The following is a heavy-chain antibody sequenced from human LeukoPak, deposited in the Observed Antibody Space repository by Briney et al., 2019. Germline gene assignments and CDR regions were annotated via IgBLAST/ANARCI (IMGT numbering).Heavy chain of an antibody. CDR3: AKIGVVATISDY. J-gene: IGHJ4*02. CDR1: GFTFSSYA. V-gene: IGHV3-23*01. D-gene: IGHD5-12*01. Sequence: GGSLRLSCAASGFTFSSYAMSWVRQAPRKGLEWVSAISGSGGSTYYADSVKGRFTISRDNSKNTLYLQMNSLRAEDTAVYYCAKIGVVATISDYWGQGTLVTVSS. CDR2: ISGSGGST.